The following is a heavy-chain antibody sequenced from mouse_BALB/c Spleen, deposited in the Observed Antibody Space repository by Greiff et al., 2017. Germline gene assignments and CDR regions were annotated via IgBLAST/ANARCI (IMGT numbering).Heavy chain of an antibody. CDR3: ARRGYDYFDD. CDR2: IDPENGNT. CDR1: GFNIKDYY. V-gene: IGHV14-1*02. J-gene: IGHJ2*01. Sequence: VQLKQSGAELVRPGALVKLSCKASGFNIKDYYMHWVKQRPEQGLEWIGWIDPENGNTIYDPKFQGKASITADTSSNTAYLQLSSLTSEDTAVYYCARRGYDYFDDWGQGTTLTVSS. D-gene: IGHD2-2*01.